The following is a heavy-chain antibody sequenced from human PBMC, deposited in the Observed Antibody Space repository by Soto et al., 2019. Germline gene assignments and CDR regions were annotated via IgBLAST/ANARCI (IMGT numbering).Heavy chain of an antibody. CDR3: ARDLGSSLIYYYYYGMDV. V-gene: IGHV3-33*01. Sequence: PGGSLRLSCAASGFTFSSYGMHWVRQAPGKGLEWVAVIWYDGSNKYYADSVKGRFTISRDNSKNTLYLQMNSLRAEDTAVYYCARDLGSSLIYYYYYGMDVWGQGTTVTVSS. CDR2: IWYDGSNK. CDR1: GFTFSSYG. J-gene: IGHJ6*02. D-gene: IGHD2-8*01.